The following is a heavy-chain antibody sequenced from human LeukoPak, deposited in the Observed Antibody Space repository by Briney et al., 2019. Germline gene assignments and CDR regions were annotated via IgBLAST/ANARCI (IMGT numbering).Heavy chain of an antibody. CDR1: GGSFSGYY. V-gene: IGHV4-34*01. CDR3: ARVRPLYCSSTSCYPVDY. CDR2: INHSGST. J-gene: IGHJ4*02. Sequence: SETLSLTCAVYGGSFSGYYWSWIRQPPGKGLEWIGEINHSGSTNYNPSLKSRVTISVDTSKNQFSLKLSSVTAADTAVYYCARVRPLYCSSTSCYPVDYWGQGTLVTVSS. D-gene: IGHD2-2*01.